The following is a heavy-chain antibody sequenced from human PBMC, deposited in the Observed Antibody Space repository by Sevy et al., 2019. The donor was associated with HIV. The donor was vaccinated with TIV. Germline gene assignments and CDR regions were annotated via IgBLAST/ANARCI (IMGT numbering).Heavy chain of an antibody. D-gene: IGHD3-10*01. CDR1: GYTFPAFS. V-gene: IGHV3-21*05. CDR3: VRRGVDAYNVYFDL. J-gene: IGHJ4*02. CDR2: ISTGTDHI. Sequence: GGSLRLSCTASGYTFPAFSFNWVRQAPGKGLEWLSYISTGTDHIYYADSAKGRFTISRDDAKNSVYLEMKSLKDQDTALYYCVRRGVDAYNVYFDLWGQGTLVTVSS.